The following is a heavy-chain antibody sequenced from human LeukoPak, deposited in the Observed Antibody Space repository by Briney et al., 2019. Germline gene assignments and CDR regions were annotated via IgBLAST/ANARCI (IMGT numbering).Heavy chain of an antibody. D-gene: IGHD2-15*01. CDR3: ARTYGSGSLDY. CDR1: GFTFSNYA. Sequence: PGGSLRLSCAASGFTFSNYAMSWVRQAPGKGLEWVSALSGSGDAIFYADSVQGRFTISRDNAKNSVYLQMNSLRAEDTAVYYCARTYGSGSLDYGGQGTLVTVSS. CDR2: LSGSGDAI. V-gene: IGHV3-23*01. J-gene: IGHJ4*02.